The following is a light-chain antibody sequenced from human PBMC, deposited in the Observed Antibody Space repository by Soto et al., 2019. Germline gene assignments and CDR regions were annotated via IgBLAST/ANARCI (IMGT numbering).Light chain of an antibody. Sequence: QSVLTQPASVSGSPVQSITISCTGTSSDVGGYNYVSWYQQHPGKAPKLMIYAVTDRPSGVSSRFSGSKSGNTASLTISGLQAEDEADYYCSSYTSSSTLFGTGTKLTVL. CDR3: SSYTSSSTL. CDR1: SSDVGGYNY. J-gene: IGLJ1*01. V-gene: IGLV2-14*01. CDR2: AVT.